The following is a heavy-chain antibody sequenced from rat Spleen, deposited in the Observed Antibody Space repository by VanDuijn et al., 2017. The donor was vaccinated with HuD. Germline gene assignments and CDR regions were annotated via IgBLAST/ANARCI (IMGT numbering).Heavy chain of an antibody. CDR3: AADGTRVSRFAY. Sequence: EVQLVESGGGLVQPGRSLKLSCAASGFTFRNHDMAWVRQVPTKGLEWIASISSGGGDTYYRDSVKGRFTISKDNAKSTLYLQMDSLRSEDTAIYYCAADGTRVSRFAYWGQGTLVTVSS. CDR1: GFTFRNHD. V-gene: IGHV5S23*01. D-gene: IGHD1-4*01. J-gene: IGHJ3*01. CDR2: ISSGGGDT.